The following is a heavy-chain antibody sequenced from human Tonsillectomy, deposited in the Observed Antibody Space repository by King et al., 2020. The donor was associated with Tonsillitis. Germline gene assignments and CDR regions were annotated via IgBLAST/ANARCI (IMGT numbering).Heavy chain of an antibody. CDR3: ARAADSGASWIDP. J-gene: IGHJ5*02. Sequence: QLQESGPGLVKPSQTLTLTCALSGDSISSGSYSWNWIRQPPGKGLEWIGYIDFSGATYYGPSLERRVTISLDRSKNQFSLKLTSVTAADTAMYYCARAADSGASWIDPWGQGTLVIVSS. V-gene: IGHV4-30-4*07. CDR1: GDSISSGSYS. CDR2: IDFSGAT. D-gene: IGHD2-15*01.